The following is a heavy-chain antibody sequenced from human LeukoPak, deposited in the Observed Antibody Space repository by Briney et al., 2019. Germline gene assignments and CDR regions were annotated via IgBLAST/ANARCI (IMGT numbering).Heavy chain of an antibody. CDR3: ASIGVRGANVDY. CDR2: IYHSGST. J-gene: IGHJ4*02. CDR1: GDSFSSYY. Sequence: PSETLSLTCTFSGDSFSSYYWGWIRQPPGKGLEWIGSIYHSGSTYYNPSLKSRVTISVDTSKNQFSLKLSSVTAADTAVYYCASIGVRGANVDYWGQGTLVTVSS. V-gene: IGHV4-38-2*02. D-gene: IGHD3-10*01.